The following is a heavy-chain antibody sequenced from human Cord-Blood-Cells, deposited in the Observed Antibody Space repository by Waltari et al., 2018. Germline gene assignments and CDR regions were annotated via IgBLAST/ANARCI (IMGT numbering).Heavy chain of an antibody. Sequence: EVQLVESGGGLVQPGGSLRLYCAAYGFTFSSYSMNWVRHAPGKGLEWVSYISSSSSTIYYADSVKGRFTISRDNAKNSLYLQMNSLRDEDTAVYYCARDRGARSWFDPWGQGNLVTVSS. J-gene: IGHJ5*02. CDR2: ISSSSSTI. D-gene: IGHD1-26*01. V-gene: IGHV3-48*02. CDR1: GFTFSSYS. CDR3: ARDRGARSWFDP.